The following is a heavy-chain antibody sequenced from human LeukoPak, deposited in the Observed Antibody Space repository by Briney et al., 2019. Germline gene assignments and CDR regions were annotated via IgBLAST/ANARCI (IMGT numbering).Heavy chain of an antibody. CDR3: ARGRTTTENDY. CDR2: MNPNSGNT. Sequence: GASVKVSCKASGYTFTSYDINWVRQATGQGLEWMGWMNPNSGNTDYAQKFQGRVTMTRNTSISTAYMELSRLRSEDTAVYYCARGRTTTENDYWGQGTLVTVSS. CDR1: GYTFTSYD. V-gene: IGHV1-8*01. J-gene: IGHJ4*02. D-gene: IGHD2/OR15-2a*01.